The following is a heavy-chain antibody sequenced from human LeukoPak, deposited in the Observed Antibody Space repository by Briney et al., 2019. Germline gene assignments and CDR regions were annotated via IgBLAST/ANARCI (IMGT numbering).Heavy chain of an antibody. D-gene: IGHD4-17*01. CDR2: ITSGGDTI. V-gene: IGHV3-48*01. CDR3: TKHSTGTIDV. J-gene: IGHJ3*01. Sequence: PGGSLRLSCAASGFTFSSYNMNWVRQTPGKRLEWLAYITSGGDTIYYADSMKGRFTISRDNAKNSLYLQMNSLRVEDTAMYYCTKHSTGTIDVWGQGTMVTVSS. CDR1: GFTFSSYN.